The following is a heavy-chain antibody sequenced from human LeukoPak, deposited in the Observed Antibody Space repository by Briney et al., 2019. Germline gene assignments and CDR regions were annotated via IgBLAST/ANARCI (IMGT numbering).Heavy chain of an antibody. D-gene: IGHD6-19*01. V-gene: IGHV3-23*01. Sequence: GGSLRLSCAASGFTFSSYAMSWVRQAPGKGLEWVSAISGSGGSTYYADSVKGRFTISRDNSKNTLYLQMNSLRAEDTAVYYCAKDGAGYSSGANDYWGQGTLVTVSS. CDR3: AKDGAGYSSGANDY. CDR1: GFTFSSYA. CDR2: ISGSGGST. J-gene: IGHJ4*02.